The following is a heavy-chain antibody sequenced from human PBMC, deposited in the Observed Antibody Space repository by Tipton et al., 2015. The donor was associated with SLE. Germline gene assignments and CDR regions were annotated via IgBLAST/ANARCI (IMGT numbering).Heavy chain of an antibody. CDR2: IWYDGSNQ. CDR3: ATLSGRDM. Sequence: SLRLSCAASGFTFSNFGFHWVRQAPGKGLEWVALIWYDGSNQNYADSVRGRFTLSRDNFRKTLVLQMNSLRPEDTAVYYCATLSGRDMWGQGTMVTVPS. CDR1: GFTFSNFG. D-gene: IGHD6-19*01. J-gene: IGHJ3*01. V-gene: IGHV3-33*03.